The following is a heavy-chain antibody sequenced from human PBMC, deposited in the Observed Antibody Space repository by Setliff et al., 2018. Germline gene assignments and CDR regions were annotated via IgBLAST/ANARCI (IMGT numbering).Heavy chain of an antibody. CDR1: GDSITSGCDY. CDR3: ARYVPSAGCFDP. V-gene: IGHV4-61*02. CDR2: IYTTGNT. J-gene: IGHJ5*02. D-gene: IGHD3-10*02. Sequence: SETLSLTCTVSGDSITSGCDYWNWIRQPAGKGLEWIGRIYTTGNTNYNPSLKSRVTISVDTSKKQFSLMLTSVTAADTAVYYCARYVPSAGCFDPWGQGALVTVSS.